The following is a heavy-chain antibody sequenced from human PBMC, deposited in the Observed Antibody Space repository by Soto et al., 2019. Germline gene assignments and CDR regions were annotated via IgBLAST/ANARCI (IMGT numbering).Heavy chain of an antibody. D-gene: IGHD3-22*01. CDR3: ARDLGSSGYYAYYYYYGMDV. J-gene: IGHJ6*02. Sequence: GGSLRLSCAASGFTFSSYGMHWVRQAPGKGLEWVAVIWYDGSNKYYADSVKGRFTISRDNSKNTLYLQMNSLRAEDTAVYYCARDLGSSGYYAYYYYYGMDVWGQGTTVTVSS. CDR2: IWYDGSNK. V-gene: IGHV3-33*01. CDR1: GFTFSSYG.